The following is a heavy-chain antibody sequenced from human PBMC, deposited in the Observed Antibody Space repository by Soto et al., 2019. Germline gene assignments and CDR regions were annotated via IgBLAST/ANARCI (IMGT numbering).Heavy chain of an antibody. J-gene: IGHJ6*02. CDR1: GYTFTSYG. Sequence: EASVKVPCKASGYTFTSYGISWVRQAPGQGLEWMGWISAYNGNTNYAQKLQGRVTMTTDTSTSTAYMELRSLRSDDTAVYYCARDLITMVRGVTDYYYGMDVWGQGTTGTGSS. CDR3: ARDLITMVRGVTDYYYGMDV. CDR2: ISAYNGNT. D-gene: IGHD3-10*01. V-gene: IGHV1-18*01.